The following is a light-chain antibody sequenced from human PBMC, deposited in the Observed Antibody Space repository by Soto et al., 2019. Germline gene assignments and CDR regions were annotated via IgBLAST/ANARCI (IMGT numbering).Light chain of an antibody. J-gene: IGKJ4*02. CDR2: DAS. CDR1: QSVSRS. CDR3: QQRSNR. V-gene: IGKV3-11*01. Sequence: EIVLTQSPATLSLSPGDRATLSCRASQSVSRSLTWYQQKPGQAPRLLIYDASTRATGIPPRFSGSGSGTDFTLTISSLEPEDFAVYYCQQRSNRFGGGTKWIS.